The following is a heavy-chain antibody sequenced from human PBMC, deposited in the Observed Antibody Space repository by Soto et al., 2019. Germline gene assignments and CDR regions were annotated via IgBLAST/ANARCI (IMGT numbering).Heavy chain of an antibody. CDR2: ISGSGGST. V-gene: IGHV3-23*01. Sequence: PGGARRLSCAASGFTISRYAMSWVRQAPWKGLEWVSAISGSGGSTYYADSVKGRFTISRDNSKNTLYLQMNSLRAEDTAVYYCAKSVDSSRSYASLYRGPGPLVTV. CDR3: AKSVDSSRSYASLY. CDR1: GFTISRYA. J-gene: IGHJ4*02. D-gene: IGHD3-22*01.